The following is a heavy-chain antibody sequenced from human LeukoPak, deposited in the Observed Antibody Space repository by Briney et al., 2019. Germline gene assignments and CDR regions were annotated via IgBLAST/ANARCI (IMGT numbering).Heavy chain of an antibody. Sequence: SETLSLTCTVSGGSISSYYWGWIRQAPGKGLEWIGYIYYSGSTNYNPPLKSRVTISVDTSKNQFSLKLSSVTAADTAVYYCARAGFGSSWARHFDYWGQGTLVTVSS. V-gene: IGHV4-59*01. CDR3: ARAGFGSSWARHFDY. D-gene: IGHD6-13*01. J-gene: IGHJ4*01. CDR1: GGSISSYY. CDR2: IYYSGST.